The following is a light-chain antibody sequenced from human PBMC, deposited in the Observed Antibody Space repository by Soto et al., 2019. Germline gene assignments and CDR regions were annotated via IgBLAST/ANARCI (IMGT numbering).Light chain of an antibody. CDR1: SSDVGGYNY. V-gene: IGLV2-14*01. CDR2: EVS. CDR3: SSFTSTNTWV. Sequence: QSVLPQPASVSGSPGQSITISCTGTSSDVGGYNYVSWYQQYPGKAPKLLIYEVSNRPSGVSSRFSGSKSGNTASLTISGLQAADEGDYYCSSFTSTNTWVFGGGTKVTVL. J-gene: IGLJ3*02.